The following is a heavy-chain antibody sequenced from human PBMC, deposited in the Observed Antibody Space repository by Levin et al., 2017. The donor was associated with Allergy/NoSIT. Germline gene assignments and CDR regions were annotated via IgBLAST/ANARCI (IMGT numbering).Heavy chain of an antibody. J-gene: IGHJ4*02. D-gene: IGHD6-19*01. CDR3: ARDGDGAVGDY. Sequence: SQTLSLTCTVSGDSISSSNHYWGWIRQPPGEGLEWIASMFKSGHTYYNPSLRSRVTMSLDTSKNQFSLKLSSMTAADTAVYYCARDGDGAVGDYWGQGTLVTVSS. CDR2: MFKSGHT. V-gene: IGHV4-39*07. CDR1: GDSISSSNHY.